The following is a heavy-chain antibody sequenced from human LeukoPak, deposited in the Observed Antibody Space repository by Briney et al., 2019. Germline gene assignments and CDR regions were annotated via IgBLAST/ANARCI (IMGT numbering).Heavy chain of an antibody. Sequence: SVKVSCKASGGTFSSCAISWVRQAPGQGLEWMGGIIPIFGTANYAQKFQGRVTITADESTSTAYMELSSLRSEDTAVYYCARDPSYIRGYSGYDLADYWGQGTLVTVSS. J-gene: IGHJ4*02. V-gene: IGHV1-69*13. CDR3: ARDPSYIRGYSGYDLADY. CDR2: IIPIFGTA. D-gene: IGHD5-12*01. CDR1: GGTFSSCA.